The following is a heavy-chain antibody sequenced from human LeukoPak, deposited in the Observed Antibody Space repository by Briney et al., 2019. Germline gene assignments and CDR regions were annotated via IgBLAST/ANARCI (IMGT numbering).Heavy chain of an antibody. J-gene: IGHJ4*02. CDR3: LRDRGYSTYDC. CDR2: IKQDGSEK. V-gene: IGHV3-7*01. CDR1: AFSLSDYW. Sequence: PGGTLRLSCAASAFSLSDYWMNWVRQAAGKGLEWVASIKQDGSEKYYVDSVKGRFTISRDNAKNSLSLQMNTLGAEDTAVYYCLRDRGYSTYDCWGQGTLVTVSS. D-gene: IGHD5-12*01.